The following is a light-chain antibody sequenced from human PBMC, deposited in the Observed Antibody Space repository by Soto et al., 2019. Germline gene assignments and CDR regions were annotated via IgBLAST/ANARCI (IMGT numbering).Light chain of an antibody. Sequence: IQMTQSPSSVSASVVDRVTITCQASQNINNYLNWYQQKPGRAPKLLIYDASNLEAGVPSRFRGSGSGTDFTFTISRLQTEDIATYYCQQYENLPTFGQGTRLEI. CDR2: DAS. V-gene: IGKV1-33*01. J-gene: IGKJ5*01. CDR1: QNINNY. CDR3: QQYENLPT.